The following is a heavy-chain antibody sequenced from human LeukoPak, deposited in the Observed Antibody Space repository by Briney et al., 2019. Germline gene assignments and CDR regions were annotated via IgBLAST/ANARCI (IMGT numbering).Heavy chain of an antibody. J-gene: IGHJ4*02. D-gene: IGHD2-15*01. Sequence: GGSLRLSCAASGFTFSSSWMSWVRQAPGMGLEWVANIKQDGSEKYYVDSVKGRFTISRDNAKNSLYLQMNSLRAEDTAVYYCAIGDYFHYWGQGTLVTVSS. CDR1: GFTFSSSW. CDR2: IKQDGSEK. CDR3: AIGDYFHY. V-gene: IGHV3-7*01.